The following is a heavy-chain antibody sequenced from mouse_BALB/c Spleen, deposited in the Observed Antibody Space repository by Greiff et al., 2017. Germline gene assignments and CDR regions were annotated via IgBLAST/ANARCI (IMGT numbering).Heavy chain of an antibody. Sequence: QVQLQQPGAELVMPGASVKMSCKASGYTFTDYWMHWVKQRPGQGLEWIGAIDTSDSYTSYNQKFKGKATLTVDESSSTAYMQLSSLTSEDSAVYYCARLRLRGPMDYWGQGTSVTVSS. J-gene: IGHJ4*01. V-gene: IGHV1-69*01. CDR3: ARLRLRGPMDY. D-gene: IGHD2-2*01. CDR2: IDTSDSYT. CDR1: GYTFTDYW.